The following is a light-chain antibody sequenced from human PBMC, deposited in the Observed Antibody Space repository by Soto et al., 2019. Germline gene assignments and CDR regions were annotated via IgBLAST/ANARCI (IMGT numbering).Light chain of an antibody. CDR3: QQYKDWPLT. CDR1: QSVSTI. J-gene: IGKJ4*01. CDR2: GAS. Sequence: TQSPGTLSLSPGERATLSCRASQSVSTILAWYQQKPGQAPRLLVFGASTRAPGIPARFSGSGSGTEFTLTISSLQSEDFAVYYCQQYKDWPLTFGGGTKVDIK. V-gene: IGKV3-15*01.